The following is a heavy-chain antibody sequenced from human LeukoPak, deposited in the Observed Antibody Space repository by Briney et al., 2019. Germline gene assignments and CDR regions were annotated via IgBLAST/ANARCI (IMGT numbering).Heavy chain of an antibody. CDR3: AKSLSYYDSGFDI. V-gene: IGHV3-74*01. Sequence: GGSLRLSCAASGFTVSSNYMGWVRQAPGKGLVWVSRINSDGSSTSYADSVKGRFTISRDNAKNTLYLQMNSLRAEDTAVYYCAKSLSYYDSGFDIWGQGTMVTVSS. J-gene: IGHJ3*02. CDR2: INSDGSST. CDR1: GFTVSSNY. D-gene: IGHD3-22*01.